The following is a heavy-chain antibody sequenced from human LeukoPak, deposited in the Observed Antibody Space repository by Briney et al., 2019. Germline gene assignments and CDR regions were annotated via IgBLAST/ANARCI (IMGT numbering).Heavy chain of an antibody. J-gene: IGHJ4*02. CDR3: AREPGEVIF. CDR1: GFTFDDYA. D-gene: IGHD1-26*01. CDR2: INWNGGTT. V-gene: IGHV3-20*04. Sequence: GGSLRLSCAASGFTFDDYAMHWVRQAPGKGLEWVSGINWNGGTTGYADSVKGRFTISRDNAKNSPYLQMNSLRAEDTAVYYCAREPGEVIFWGQGTPVTVSS.